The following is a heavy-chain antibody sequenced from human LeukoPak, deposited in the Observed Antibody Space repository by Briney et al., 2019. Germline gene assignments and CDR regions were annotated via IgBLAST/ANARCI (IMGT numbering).Heavy chain of an antibody. D-gene: IGHD5-12*01. CDR3: AKDLNIVATIYGN. V-gene: IGHV3-23*01. CDR2: VSGSDGST. CDR1: GFTFRSYA. J-gene: IGHJ4*02. Sequence: GGSLRLSCVASGFTFRSYAMSWVRQPPAKGLDWVSCVSGSDGSTYSDDCVKGRFTISRANSKNTMYLKMNSLRAEDTAVYYCAKDLNIVATIYGNWGQGTLVTVSS.